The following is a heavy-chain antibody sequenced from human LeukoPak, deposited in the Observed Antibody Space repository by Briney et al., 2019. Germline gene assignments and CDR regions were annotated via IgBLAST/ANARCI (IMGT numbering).Heavy chain of an antibody. D-gene: IGHD5-12*01. CDR2: IYYSGST. J-gene: IGHJ6*02. Sequence: SETLSLTCTVSGGSISSYYWSWIRQPPGKGLEWIGYIYYSGSTNYNPSLKSRVTISVDTSKNQFSPKLSSVTAADTAVYYCARDERGYSGYGYYYHGMDVWGQGTTVTVSS. CDR1: GGSISSYY. CDR3: ARDERGYSGYGYYYHGMDV. V-gene: IGHV4-59*01.